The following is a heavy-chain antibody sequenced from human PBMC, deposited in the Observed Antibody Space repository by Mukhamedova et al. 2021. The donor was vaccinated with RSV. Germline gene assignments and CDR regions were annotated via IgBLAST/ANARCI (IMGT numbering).Heavy chain of an antibody. D-gene: IGHD3-22*01. J-gene: IGHJ3*02. CDR2: IYSGGST. V-gene: IGHV3-53*05. CDR3: ARDHSIYDSSGYNGAFDI. Sequence: VRQAPGKGLEWVSVIYSGGSTYYADSVKGRFTISRDNSKNTLYLQMNSLRAEDTAVYYCARDHSIYDSSGYNGAFDIWGQGTMVP.